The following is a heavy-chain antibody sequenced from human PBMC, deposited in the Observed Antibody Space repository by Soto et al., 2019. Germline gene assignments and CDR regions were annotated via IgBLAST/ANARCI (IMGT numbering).Heavy chain of an antibody. J-gene: IGHJ4*02. Sequence: QVQLVQSGAEVEKPGSSVKVSCKVSGGITSSYTIGWVRQAPGQGLQWMGNIVPMIGKVDYAQTFQDRVTLTADKSTRTAYMELSRLRSEDTAVYFCALRTGNWNPLADWGQGTLVTVSS. CDR2: IVPMIGKV. D-gene: IGHD1-1*01. V-gene: IGHV1-69*02. CDR1: GGITSSYT. CDR3: ALRTGNWNPLAD.